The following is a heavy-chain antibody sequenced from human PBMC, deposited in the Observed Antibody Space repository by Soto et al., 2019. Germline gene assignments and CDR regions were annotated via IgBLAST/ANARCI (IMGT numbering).Heavy chain of an antibody. CDR2: IYYSGST. CDR1: GGSISSSSYY. Sequence: SETLSLTCTVSGGSISSSSYYWGWIRQPPGKGLEWIGSIYYSGSTYYNPSLKSRVTISVDTSKNQFSLKLSSVTAADTAVYYCATPGGFGRLLYAFDIWGKGKMVTVS. D-gene: IGHD3-10*01. CDR3: ATPGGFGRLLYAFDI. V-gene: IGHV4-39*01. J-gene: IGHJ3*02.